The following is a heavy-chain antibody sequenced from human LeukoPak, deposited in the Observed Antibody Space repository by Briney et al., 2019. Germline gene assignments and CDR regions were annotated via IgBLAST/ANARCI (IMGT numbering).Heavy chain of an antibody. D-gene: IGHD2-8*01. CDR1: GFTFSNYW. CDR2: IVQDGSDK. Sequence: PGGSLRLSCAASGFTFSNYWMSWVRRAPGRGLEWVANIVQDGSDKYYVDSVKGRFTISRDNARNSLYLQMNSLRAEDTAVYYCAKWSLTTWGYFDYWGQGTLVTVSS. V-gene: IGHV3-7*02. J-gene: IGHJ4*02. CDR3: AKWSLTTWGYFDY.